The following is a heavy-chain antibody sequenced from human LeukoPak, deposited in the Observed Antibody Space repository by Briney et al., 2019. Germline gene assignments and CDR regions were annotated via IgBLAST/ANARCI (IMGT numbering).Heavy chain of an antibody. D-gene: IGHD2-15*01. V-gene: IGHV5-10-1*01. CDR3: ARRSCSGGWCYLDY. Sequence: GDSLKISCKRPGYTFTTYWISWVRQMPGKGLEWMGRMDPSDSYTDYSPSVQGLVTISADKSDSTAYLQWSSLKASDTAMYYCARRSCSGGWCYLDYWGQGTLVTVSS. J-gene: IGHJ4*02. CDR2: MDPSDSYT. CDR1: GYTFTTYW.